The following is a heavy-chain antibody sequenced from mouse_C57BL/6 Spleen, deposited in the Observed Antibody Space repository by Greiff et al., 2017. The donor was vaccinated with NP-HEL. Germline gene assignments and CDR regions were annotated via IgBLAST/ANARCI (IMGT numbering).Heavy chain of an antibody. J-gene: IGHJ3*01. CDR2: IYPGSGST. CDR3: ARGGTYYARAWLAY. Sequence: VQLQQSGAELVKPGASVKMSCKASGYTFTSYWITWVKQRPGQGLEWIGDIYPGSGSTNYNEKFKSKATLTVDTSSSTAYMQLSSLTSEDSAVYYCARGGTYYARAWLAYWGQGTLVTVSA. D-gene: IGHD1-1*01. CDR1: GYTFTSYW. V-gene: IGHV1-55*01.